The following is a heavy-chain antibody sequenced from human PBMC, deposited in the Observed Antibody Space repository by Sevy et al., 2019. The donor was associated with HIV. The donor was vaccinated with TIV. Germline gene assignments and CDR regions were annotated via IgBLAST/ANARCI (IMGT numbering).Heavy chain of an antibody. CDR2: LPYDGSKE. D-gene: IGHD3-16*02. Sequence: GSLRLSCAASGFRFSSYGMNSVRQAPGKGLEWVAFLPYDGSKEDYAASGKGRFSISRDNSKNTLYLQMNSLRAEDTAVYYCTKDMITFGGIIANSPGGFDIWGQGTMVTVSS. J-gene: IGHJ3*02. V-gene: IGHV3-30*02. CDR3: TKDMITFGGIIANSPGGFDI. CDR1: GFRFSSYG.